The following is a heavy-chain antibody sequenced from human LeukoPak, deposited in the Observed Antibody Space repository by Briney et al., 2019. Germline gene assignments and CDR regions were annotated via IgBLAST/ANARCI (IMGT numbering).Heavy chain of an antibody. CDR2: IIPILGIA. V-gene: IGHV1-69*04. CDR1: GGTFTSYA. J-gene: IGHJ4*02. Sequence: ASVKVSCKASGGTFTSYAISWVRQAPGQGLERMGRIIPILGIANYAQKFQGRVTITADKSTSTAYMELSSLRSEDTAVYYCARNPSRYPPLGYFDYWGQGTLVTVSS. CDR3: ARNPSRYPPLGYFDY. D-gene: IGHD1-14*01.